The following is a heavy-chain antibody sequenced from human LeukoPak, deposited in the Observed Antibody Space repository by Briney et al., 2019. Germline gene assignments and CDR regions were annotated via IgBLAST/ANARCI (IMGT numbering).Heavy chain of an antibody. V-gene: IGHV3-23*01. D-gene: IGHD5-12*01. CDR3: AREWVPSYGGYVGWFDP. Sequence: GGSLRLSCAASGFTFSSYAMSWVRQAPGKGLEWVSAISGSGGSTYYADSVKGRFTISRDNSKNTLYLQMNSLRAEDTAVYYCAREWVPSYGGYVGWFDPWGQGTLVTVSS. CDR2: ISGSGGST. CDR1: GFTFSSYA. J-gene: IGHJ5*02.